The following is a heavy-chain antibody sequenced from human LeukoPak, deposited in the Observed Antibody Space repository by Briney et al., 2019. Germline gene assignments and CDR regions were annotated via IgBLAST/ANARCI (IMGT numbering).Heavy chain of an antibody. D-gene: IGHD3-3*01. CDR2: ISGSGGST. CDR3: AKVKVVAYDFWSGSWGMDV. CDR1: GFTFSSYA. Sequence: GGSLRLSCAASGFTFSSYAMSWVRQAPGKGLEWVSAISGSGGSTYYADSVKDRFTISRDNSKNTLYLQMNSLRAEDTAVYYCAKVKVVAYDFWSGSWGMDVWGQGTTVTVSS. J-gene: IGHJ6*02. V-gene: IGHV3-23*01.